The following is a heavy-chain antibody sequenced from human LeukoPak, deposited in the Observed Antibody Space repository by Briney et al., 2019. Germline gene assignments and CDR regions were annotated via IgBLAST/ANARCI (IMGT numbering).Heavy chain of an antibody. J-gene: IGHJ4*02. Sequence: SETLSLTCTVSGGSLSSCSWSWIRQPPGKGLEWIGYISYSGSTNYNPSLKSRVTISVDTSKTQFSLKLSSVTAADTAVYYCARVLTTVTTEHYFDYWGQGTLVTVSS. CDR1: GGSLSSCS. CDR3: ARVLTTVTTEHYFDY. CDR2: ISYSGST. V-gene: IGHV4-59*01. D-gene: IGHD4-17*01.